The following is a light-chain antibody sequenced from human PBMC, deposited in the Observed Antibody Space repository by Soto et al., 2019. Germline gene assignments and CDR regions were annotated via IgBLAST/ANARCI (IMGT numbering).Light chain of an antibody. CDR2: GAS. CDR1: QSVSRSY. V-gene: IGKV3-20*01. CDR3: QQYHTSPLT. Sequence: EIVLTQSPGTLSLSPGEGATFSCRASQSVSRSYIAWYQQKRGQAPRRLIYGASIRATGIPDRFSGSGSGTDFTLTISRLEPEDFALYYCQQYHTSPLTFGQGTKVDIK. J-gene: IGKJ1*01.